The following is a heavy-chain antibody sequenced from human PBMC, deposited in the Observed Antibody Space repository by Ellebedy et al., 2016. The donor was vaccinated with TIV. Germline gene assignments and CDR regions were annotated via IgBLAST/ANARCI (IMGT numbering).Heavy chain of an antibody. CDR2: ITPVFGTV. J-gene: IGHJ3*02. D-gene: IGHD1-1*01. Sequence: SVKVSXXTSGATFRSYAYSWVRQAPGQGLEWVGGITPVFGTVNYAQSVQGRGTITADESTTTVYMELNSLTSEDTAIYYCAREGGTSGEYRSIWGQGTLVIVSS. CDR1: GATFRSYA. CDR3: AREGGTSGEYRSI. V-gene: IGHV1-69*13.